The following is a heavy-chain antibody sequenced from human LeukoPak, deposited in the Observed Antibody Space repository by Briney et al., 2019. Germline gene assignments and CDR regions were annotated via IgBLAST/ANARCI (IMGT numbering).Heavy chain of an antibody. CDR3: ARGIDRYSGSYTTSY. CDR2: ISAYNGNT. Sequence: ASVKVSCKASGYTFTSYGISWVRQAPGQGLEWMEWISAYNGNTNYAQKLQGRVTMTTDTSTSTAYMELRSLRSDDTAVYYCARGIDRYSGSYTTSYWGQGTLVTVSS. D-gene: IGHD1-26*01. V-gene: IGHV1-18*01. CDR1: GYTFTSYG. J-gene: IGHJ4*02.